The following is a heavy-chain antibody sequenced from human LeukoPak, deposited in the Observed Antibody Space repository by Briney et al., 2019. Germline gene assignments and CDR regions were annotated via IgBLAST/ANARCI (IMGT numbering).Heavy chain of an antibody. CDR3: TRGNNGNDY. CDR2: MNPNSYKT. D-gene: IGHD1/OR15-1a*01. V-gene: IGHV1-8*01. CDR1: GYSFTSYD. J-gene: IGHJ4*02. Sequence: ASVRVSCKASGYSFTSYDINWVRQATGQGLEWMGYMNPNSYKTGYAQKFQGRVTMTRNTSISTAYMELSSLRSEDTAVYYCTRGNNGNDYWGQGTLVTVSS.